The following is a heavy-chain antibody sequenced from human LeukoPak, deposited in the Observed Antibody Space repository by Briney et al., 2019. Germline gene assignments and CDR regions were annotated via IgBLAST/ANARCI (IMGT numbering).Heavy chain of an antibody. D-gene: IGHD3-10*01. V-gene: IGHV3-23*01. CDR3: AKVGVRGVILGWFDP. CDR1: GFTFSSYA. Sequence: GGSLRLSCAASGFTFSSYAMSWVRQAPGKGLEWASAISGSGGSTYYADSVKGRFTISRDNSKNTLYLQMNSLRAEDTAVYYCAKVGVRGVILGWFDPWGQGTLVTVSS. J-gene: IGHJ5*02. CDR2: ISGSGGST.